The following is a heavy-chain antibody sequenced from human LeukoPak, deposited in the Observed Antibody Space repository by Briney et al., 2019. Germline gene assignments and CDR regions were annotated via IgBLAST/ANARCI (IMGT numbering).Heavy chain of an antibody. Sequence: GGSLRLSCAASGFTFSSYWMSWVRQAPGKGLEWVANIKQDGSEKYYVDSVKGRFTISRDNAKNLLYLQVNSLRAEDTAVYYCAIRGYSGSLASWGQGTLVTVSS. D-gene: IGHD1-26*01. CDR2: IKQDGSEK. CDR1: GFTFSSYW. CDR3: AIRGYSGSLAS. J-gene: IGHJ5*02. V-gene: IGHV3-7*01.